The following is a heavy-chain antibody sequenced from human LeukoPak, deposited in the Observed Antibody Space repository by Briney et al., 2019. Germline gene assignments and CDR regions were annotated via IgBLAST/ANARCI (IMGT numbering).Heavy chain of an antibody. CDR1: GFTFSSYW. CDR2: IKQDGSET. D-gene: IGHD3-10*01. V-gene: IGHV3-7*01. CDR3: ARSSSGNYPPYYFDY. Sequence: GGSLRLSCAASGFTFSSYWMSWVRQAPGKGLEWVANIKQDGSETSYMDSVKGRFTISRDNAENSLYLQMNSLRAEDTAVYYCARSSSGNYPPYYFDYWGQGTLVTVSS. J-gene: IGHJ4*02.